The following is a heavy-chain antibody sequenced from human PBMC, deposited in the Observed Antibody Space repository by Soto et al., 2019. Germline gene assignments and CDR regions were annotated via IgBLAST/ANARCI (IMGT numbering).Heavy chain of an antibody. D-gene: IGHD6-13*01. CDR1: GGSISSYY. J-gene: IGHJ3*02. V-gene: IGHV4-59*12. Sequence: SETLSLTCTVSGGSISSYYWTWIRQPPGKGLEWIGYIYYSGSTNYNPSLKSRVTISVDTSKTQFSLKLSSVTAADTAVYYCAREGDSSSSYFFGAFDIWGQGTMVTVSS. CDR3: AREGDSSSSYFFGAFDI. CDR2: IYYSGST.